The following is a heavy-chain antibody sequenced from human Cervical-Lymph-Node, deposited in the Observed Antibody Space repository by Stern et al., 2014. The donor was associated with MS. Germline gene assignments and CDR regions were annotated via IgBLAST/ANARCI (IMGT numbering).Heavy chain of an antibody. D-gene: IGHD1-26*01. CDR2: TNTNSGGT. J-gene: IGHJ3*02. Sequence: KLVQSGAEVKKPGASVKVSCKASGYTFTGYYMHWVRQAPGQGLEWMGRTNTNSGGTNYAQKFQGRVTMTRDTSISTAYMELSRLRSDDTAVYYCARGVGATWEDAFDIWGQGTMVTVSS. CDR3: ARGVGATWEDAFDI. CDR1: GYTFTGYY. V-gene: IGHV1-2*06.